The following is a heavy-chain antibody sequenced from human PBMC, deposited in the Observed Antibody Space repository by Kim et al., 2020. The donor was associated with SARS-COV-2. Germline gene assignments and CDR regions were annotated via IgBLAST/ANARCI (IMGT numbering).Heavy chain of an antibody. CDR3: ARLYGYVWGSYRYWDAFDI. J-gene: IGHJ3*02. V-gene: IGHV4-59*08. Sequence: SRVTISVETSKNQFSLKLSSVTAADTAVYYCARLYGYVWGSYRYWDAFDIWGQGTMVTVSS. D-gene: IGHD3-16*02.